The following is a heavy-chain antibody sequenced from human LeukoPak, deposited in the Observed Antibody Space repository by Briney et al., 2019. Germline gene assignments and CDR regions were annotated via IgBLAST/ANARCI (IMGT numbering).Heavy chain of an antibody. Sequence: QPGGSLRLSCAAPRFTFSSYAMSWVRQAPGKGLEWLSGISGSGGSTYYADSVKGRFTISRDNSKNTLYLQMNSLRAEDTAVYYCAKAATTGTGYCFDYWGQGTLVTVSS. V-gene: IGHV3-23*01. CDR2: ISGSGGST. D-gene: IGHD1-1*01. CDR3: AKAATTGTGYCFDY. J-gene: IGHJ4*02. CDR1: RFTFSSYA.